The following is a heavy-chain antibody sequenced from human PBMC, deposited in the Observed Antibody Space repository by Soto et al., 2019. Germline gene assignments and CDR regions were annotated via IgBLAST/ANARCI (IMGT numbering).Heavy chain of an antibody. CDR1: GGSISSSSYY. Sequence: PSETLSLTCTVSGGSISSSSYYWGWIRQPPGKGLEWIGSIYYSGSTYYNPSLKSRVTISVDTSKNQFSLKLSSVTAADTAVYYCAGRPTREGYYYGMDVWGQGTTVTVSS. J-gene: IGHJ6*02. CDR3: AGRPTREGYYYGMDV. D-gene: IGHD1-26*01. CDR2: IYYSGST. V-gene: IGHV4-39*01.